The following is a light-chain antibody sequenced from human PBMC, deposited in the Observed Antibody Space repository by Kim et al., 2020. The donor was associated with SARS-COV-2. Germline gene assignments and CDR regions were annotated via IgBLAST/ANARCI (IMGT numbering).Light chain of an antibody. CDR3: QQYNSYNT. CDR2: GAS. J-gene: IGKJ2*01. CDR1: QSISTY. V-gene: IGKV1-39*01. Sequence: DIQMTQSPSSLSASVGDRVTITCRASQSISTYLNWYQQKPGKAPKLLIYGASNLPSGVPSRFSGSGSGTDFTLTISSLQPDDFATYYCQQYNSYNTFGQGTKLEI.